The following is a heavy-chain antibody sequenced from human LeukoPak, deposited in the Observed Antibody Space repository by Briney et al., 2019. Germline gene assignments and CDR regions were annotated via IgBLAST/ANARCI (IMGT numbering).Heavy chain of an antibody. CDR1: GDSVSTNSAA. V-gene: IGHV6-1*01. CDR3: ARELWGFDY. J-gene: IGHJ4*02. CDR2: TYYRSKWYN. Sequence: SQTLSPTCAISGDSVSTNSAAWNWIRQSPSRGLEWLGRTYYRSKWYNEYAVSVRSRITIDADTSKNQFSVHLNSVTPEDTAVYYCARELWGFDYWGQGTLVTVSS. D-gene: IGHD7-27*01.